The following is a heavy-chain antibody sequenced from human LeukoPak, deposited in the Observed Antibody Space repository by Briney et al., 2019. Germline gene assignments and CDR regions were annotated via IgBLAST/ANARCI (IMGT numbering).Heavy chain of an antibody. CDR3: ARVGPSGSSDY. D-gene: IGHD1-26*01. CDR1: GFTFSSYW. V-gene: IGHV3-48*04. J-gene: IGHJ4*02. CDR2: ISSSGSTI. Sequence: GGSLRLSCAASGFTFSSYWMNWVRQAPGKGLEWVSYISSSGSTIYYADSVKGRFTISRDNAKNSLYLQMNSLRAEDTAVYYCARVGPSGSSDYWGQGTLVTVSS.